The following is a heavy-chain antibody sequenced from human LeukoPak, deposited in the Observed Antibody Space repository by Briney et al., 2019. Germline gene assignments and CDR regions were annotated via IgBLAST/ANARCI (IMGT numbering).Heavy chain of an antibody. CDR3: ARPHADYDFWSGYGNWFDP. Sequence: PSQTLSLTCTLSGGSISSSSYYWGWIRQPPGKGLEWIGSIYYSGSTYYNPSLKSRVTISVDTSKNQFSLKLSSVTAADTAVYYCARPHADYDFWSGYGNWFDPWGQGTLVTVSS. D-gene: IGHD3-3*01. J-gene: IGHJ5*02. CDR2: IYYSGST. CDR1: GGSISSSSYY. V-gene: IGHV4-39*01.